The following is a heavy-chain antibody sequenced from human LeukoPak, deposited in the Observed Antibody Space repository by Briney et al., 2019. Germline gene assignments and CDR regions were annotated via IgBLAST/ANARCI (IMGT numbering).Heavy chain of an antibody. CDR1: GGPISSGNYY. Sequence: SETLSLTCTVSGGPISSGNYYWNWIRQPAGKGLEWIGRVHSSGSTNHNPSLKSRVTISRDTSKNQFSVIVSSVSAANTAIYFCARSKGDYGSGSLGYWGQGILDTVSS. J-gene: IGHJ4*02. CDR2: VHSSGST. V-gene: IGHV4-61*02. D-gene: IGHD3-10*01. CDR3: ARSKGDYGSGSLGY.